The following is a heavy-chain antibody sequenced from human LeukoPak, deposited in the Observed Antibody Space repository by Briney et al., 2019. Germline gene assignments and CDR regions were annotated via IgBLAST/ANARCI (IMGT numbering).Heavy chain of an antibody. CDR1: GFTSSNAW. Sequence: GGSLRLSCAASGFTSSNAWMSWVRQAPGKGLEWVGRIKSKTDGGTTDYAAPVKGRFTISRDDSKNTLYLQMNSLKTEDTAVYYCTTNSRNEGLLDYWGQGTLVTVSS. J-gene: IGHJ4*02. D-gene: IGHD3-10*01. CDR3: TTNSRNEGLLDY. V-gene: IGHV3-15*01. CDR2: IKSKTDGGTT.